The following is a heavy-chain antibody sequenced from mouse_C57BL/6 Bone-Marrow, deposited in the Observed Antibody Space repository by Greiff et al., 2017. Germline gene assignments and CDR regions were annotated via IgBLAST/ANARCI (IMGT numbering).Heavy chain of an antibody. CDR1: GFTFSDYG. J-gene: IGHJ3*01. CDR2: ISSGSSTI. D-gene: IGHD4-1*01. CDR3: AINCDVWFAY. Sequence: EVKLMESGGGLVKPGGSLKLSCAASGFTFSDYGMHWVRQAPEKGLEWVAYISSGSSTIYYADTVKGRFTISENNAKNTLFLQMTSLRSGNTAMYYCAINCDVWFAYWGQGTLVTVSA. V-gene: IGHV5-17*01.